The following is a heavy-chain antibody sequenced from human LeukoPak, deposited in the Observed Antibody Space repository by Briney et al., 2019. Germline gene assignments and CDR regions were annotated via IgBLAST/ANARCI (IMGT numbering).Heavy chain of an antibody. CDR3: ARDRKDYYGSGRRWFDP. D-gene: IGHD3-10*01. CDR2: IYYSGST. Sequence: PSETLSLTCTVSGGSISSYYWSWIRQPPGKGLEWTGYIYYSGSTNYNPSLKSRVTISVDTSKNQFSLKLSSVTAADTAVYYCARDRKDYYGSGRRWFDPWGQGTLVTVSS. J-gene: IGHJ5*02. CDR1: GGSISSYY. V-gene: IGHV4-59*01.